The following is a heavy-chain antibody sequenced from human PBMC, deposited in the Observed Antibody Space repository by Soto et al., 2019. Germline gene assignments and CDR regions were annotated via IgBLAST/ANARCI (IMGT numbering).Heavy chain of an antibody. CDR1: GGSFSGYY. D-gene: IGHD2-21*02. Sequence: SETLSLTCAVYGGSFSGYYWSWIRQPPGKGLEWIGEINHSGSTNYNPSLKGRVTISVDTSKNQFSLKLSSVTAADTAVYYCARGPAYCGGDCYSGVDYWGQGTLVTVSS. CDR3: ARGPAYCGGDCYSGVDY. J-gene: IGHJ4*02. V-gene: IGHV4-34*01. CDR2: INHSGST.